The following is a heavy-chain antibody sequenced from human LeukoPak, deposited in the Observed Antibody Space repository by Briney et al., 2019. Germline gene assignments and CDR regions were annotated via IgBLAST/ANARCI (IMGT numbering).Heavy chain of an antibody. V-gene: IGHV3-43*01. CDR2: ISWDGGST. CDR3: AKSMVSGSSHWYFDL. CDR1: GFTFDDYT. Sequence: PGGSLRLSCAASGFTFDDYTMHWVRLAPGKGLEWVSLISWDGGSTYYADSVKGRFTISRDNSKNSLYLQMNSLRTEDTALYYCAKSMVSGSSHWYFDLWGRGTLVTVSS. J-gene: IGHJ2*01. D-gene: IGHD3-10*01.